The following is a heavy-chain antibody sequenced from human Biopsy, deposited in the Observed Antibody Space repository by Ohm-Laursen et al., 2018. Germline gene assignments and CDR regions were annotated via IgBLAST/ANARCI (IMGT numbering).Heavy chain of an antibody. CDR2: TNNNGGRT. V-gene: IGHV3-23*01. J-gene: IGHJ3*01. Sequence: SLRLSCAASGFTFSSYAMSWVRQPPGKGLEWVSSTNNNGGRTYYTDSVKGRFTISRDNSKNTLYLQMSSLRAEDTAVYYCANWNYYYDSSGPPAFDVWGQGTMVTVSS. CDR1: GFTFSSYA. D-gene: IGHD3-22*01. CDR3: ANWNYYYDSSGPPAFDV.